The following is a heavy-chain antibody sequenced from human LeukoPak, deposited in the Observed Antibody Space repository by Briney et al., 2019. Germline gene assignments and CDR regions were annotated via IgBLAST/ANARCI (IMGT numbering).Heavy chain of an antibody. D-gene: IGHD1-26*01. Sequence: SVKVSCKASGGTFSSYAISWVRQAPGQGLEWMGGTIPIFGTANYAQKFRGRVTITADESTSTAYMELSSLRSEGTAVYYCARDSGSYYGYFDYWGQGTLVTVSS. V-gene: IGHV1-69*13. J-gene: IGHJ4*02. CDR3: ARDSGSYYGYFDY. CDR1: GGTFSSYA. CDR2: TIPIFGTA.